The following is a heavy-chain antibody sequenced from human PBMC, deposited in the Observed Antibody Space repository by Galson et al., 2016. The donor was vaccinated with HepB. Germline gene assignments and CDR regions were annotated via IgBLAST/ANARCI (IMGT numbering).Heavy chain of an antibody. D-gene: IGHD3-10*01. Sequence: SLRLSCAAAGFTFSFYDMHWVRQVTGKGLEWISAIGTAPGDTYYSTSVNGRFTISRDNAKNSLFLHMRSLRAGDTAVYYCARGKSLWTTPWNYGLDVWGKGTTVTVSS. CDR2: IGTAPGDT. CDR1: GFTFSFYD. V-gene: IGHV3-13*01. J-gene: IGHJ6*04. CDR3: ARGKSLWTTPWNYGLDV.